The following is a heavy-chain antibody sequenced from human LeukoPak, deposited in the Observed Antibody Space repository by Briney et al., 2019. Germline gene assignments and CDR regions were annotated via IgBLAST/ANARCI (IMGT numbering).Heavy chain of an antibody. J-gene: IGHJ5*02. D-gene: IGHD3-3*01. V-gene: IGHV4-39*07. CDR1: GGSTSSSSYY. Sequence: SETLSLTCTVSGGSTSSSSYYWGWIRQPPGKGLEWIGSIYYSGSTYYNPSLKSRVTISVDTSKNQFSLKLSSVTAADTAVYYCARDLTRPTFWSGSHWFDPWGQGTLVTVSS. CDR3: ARDLTRPTFWSGSHWFDP. CDR2: IYYSGST.